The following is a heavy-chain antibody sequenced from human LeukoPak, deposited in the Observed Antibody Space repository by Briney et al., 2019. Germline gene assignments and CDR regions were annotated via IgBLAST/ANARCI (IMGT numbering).Heavy chain of an antibody. CDR2: IIPIFGTA. CDR1: GGTFSSYA. V-gene: IGHV1-69*05. CDR3: ARGVRGVYYYYYYYMDV. Sequence: SVKVSCKASGGTFSSYAISWVRQAPGQGLEWMGGIIPIFGTANYAQKFQGRVTITTDESTSTAYMELSSLRSEDTAVYYCARGVRGVYYYYYYYMDVWGKGTTVTVSS. D-gene: IGHD3-10*01. J-gene: IGHJ6*03.